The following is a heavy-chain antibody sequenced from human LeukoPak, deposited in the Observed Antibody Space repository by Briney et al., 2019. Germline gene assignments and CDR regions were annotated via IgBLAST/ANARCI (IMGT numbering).Heavy chain of an antibody. Sequence: PGGSLRLSCAASGFTFSSYSMNWVRQAPGKGLEWVSSISSSSSYIYYADSVKGRFTISRDNAKNSLYLQMNSLRAEDTAVYYCARRITMVRGVIILSAWFDPWGQGTLVTVSS. V-gene: IGHV3-21*01. J-gene: IGHJ5*02. CDR1: GFTFSSYS. CDR2: ISSSSSYI. D-gene: IGHD3-10*01. CDR3: ARRITMVRGVIILSAWFDP.